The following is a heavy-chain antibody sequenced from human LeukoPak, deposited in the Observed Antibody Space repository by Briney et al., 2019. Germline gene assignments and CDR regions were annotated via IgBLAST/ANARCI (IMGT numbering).Heavy chain of an antibody. CDR1: GFTFSSYS. V-gene: IGHV3-21*01. Sequence: GGSLRLSCAASGFTFSSYSMHWVRQAPGKGLEWVSCISTSSSYIYYADSVKGRFTISRDNARNSLYLQMHSLRAEDTALYYCGRVQWLATGYYFDYWGQGTLVTVSS. CDR3: GRVQWLATGYYFDY. J-gene: IGHJ4*02. D-gene: IGHD6-19*01. CDR2: ISTSSSYI.